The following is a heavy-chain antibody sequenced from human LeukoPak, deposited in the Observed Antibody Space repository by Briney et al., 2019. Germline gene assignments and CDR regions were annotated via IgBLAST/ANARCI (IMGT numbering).Heavy chain of an antibody. D-gene: IGHD2-2*01. CDR1: GGSFSGYY. CDR3: ARGREELVVPAYYFDY. J-gene: IGHJ4*02. Sequence: SETLSLTCAVYGGSFSGYYWSWIRQPPGKGLEWVGEINHSGSTNYNPSLKSRVTISVDTSKNQFSLKLSSVTAADTAVYYCARGREELVVPAYYFDYWGQGTLVTVSS. CDR2: INHSGST. V-gene: IGHV4-34*01.